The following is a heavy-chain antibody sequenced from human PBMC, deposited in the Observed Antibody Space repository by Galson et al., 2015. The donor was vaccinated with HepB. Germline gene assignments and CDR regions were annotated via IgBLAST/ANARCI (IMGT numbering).Heavy chain of an antibody. D-gene: IGHD2-2*01. V-gene: IGHV1-3*01. CDR1: GYTFTYYS. CDR2: ISGANSDT. Sequence: SVKVSCKASGYTFTYYSMHWVRQAPGQGLEWMGGISGANSDTKISQKFQGRVPITRDTSANTAYMELSSLISEDTALYYCARISNLGYCSSTNCYDAFDIWGQGTMVTVSS. J-gene: IGHJ3*02. CDR3: ARISNLGYCSSTNCYDAFDI.